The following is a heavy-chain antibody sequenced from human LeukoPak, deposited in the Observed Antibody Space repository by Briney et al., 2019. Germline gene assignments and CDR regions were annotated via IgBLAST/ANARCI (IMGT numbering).Heavy chain of an antibody. D-gene: IGHD3-22*01. CDR2: INPSGESI. Sequence: GGSLRLSCAASGFTFANYAMTWVRQAPGKGLEWVSTINPSGESINFADTVRGRFTISRDNSKNTLYLQMNSLRAEDTAVYYCAKGWHYYDSSGYYAFDPWGQGTLVTVSS. J-gene: IGHJ5*02. CDR3: AKGWHYYDSSGYYAFDP. V-gene: IGHV3-23*01. CDR1: GFTFANYA.